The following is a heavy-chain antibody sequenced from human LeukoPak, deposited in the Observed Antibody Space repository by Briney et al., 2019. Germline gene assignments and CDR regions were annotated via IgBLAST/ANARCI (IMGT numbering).Heavy chain of an antibody. CDR1: GFSFSSYW. CDR3: VRDLAGPPQEAFDI. CDR2: IKQDGSEK. J-gene: IGHJ3*02. V-gene: IGHV3-7*01. Sequence: PGGSLRLSCAVSGFSFSSYWMSWVRQAPGKGLEWVANIKQDGSEKYYVDSVKGRFTISRDNAQNSLYLQMNSLRAEDTAVYYCVRDLAGPPQEAFDIWGQGTVVTVSS.